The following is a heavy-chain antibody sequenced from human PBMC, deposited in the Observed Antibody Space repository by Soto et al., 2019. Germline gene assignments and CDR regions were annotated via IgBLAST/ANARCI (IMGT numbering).Heavy chain of an antibody. J-gene: IGHJ4*02. CDR1: GFFFRNYA. V-gene: IGHV3-23*01. D-gene: IGHD5-18*01. Sequence: HPGGSLRLSCEASGFFFRNYALTWVRQASGKGLEWVSTISGSGGSTYYADSVKGRFTISRDNSKNTLYLQMNSLRAEDTAVYYCEKDEWGRIQLGYHNFDSWGQGTLVTVSS. CDR2: ISGSGGST. CDR3: EKDEWGRIQLGYHNFDS.